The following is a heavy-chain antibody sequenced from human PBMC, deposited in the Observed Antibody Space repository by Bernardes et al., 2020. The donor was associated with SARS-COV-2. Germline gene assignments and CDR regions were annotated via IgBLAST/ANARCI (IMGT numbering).Heavy chain of an antibody. CDR2: IYYRGST. CDR3: AREYSSSAVSWFDP. J-gene: IGHJ5*02. Sequence: SETLSLTCTVSGGSITSGGFYWSWIRQHPGKGLEWIGYIYYRGSTYYNPSLRSRVIISIDTSKNQFSLKLTSVTAADTAIYYCAREYSSSAVSWFDPWGQGTLVTVS. CDR1: GGSITSGGFY. D-gene: IGHD6-13*01. V-gene: IGHV4-31*03.